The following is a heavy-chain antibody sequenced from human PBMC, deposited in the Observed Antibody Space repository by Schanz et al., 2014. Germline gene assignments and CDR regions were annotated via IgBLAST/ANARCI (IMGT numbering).Heavy chain of an antibody. D-gene: IGHD1-26*01. J-gene: IGHJ6*02. CDR1: GFTFSSYG. CDR3: ARDMTSMGESGCYYYGMDV. V-gene: IGHV3-33*01. Sequence: QVHLVESGGGVVQPGRSLRLSCAASGFTFSSYGMHWVRQAPGRGLEWVALIWYDGSNKYYAESVKGRFTISRDNPKTTLYVQMNSLRAEDTAVYYCARDMTSMGESGCYYYGMDVWGQGTTVTVSS. CDR2: IWYDGSNK.